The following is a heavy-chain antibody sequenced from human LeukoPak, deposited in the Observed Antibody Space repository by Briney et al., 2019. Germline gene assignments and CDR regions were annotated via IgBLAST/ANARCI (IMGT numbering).Heavy chain of an antibody. V-gene: IGHV2-5*02. CDR3: AHMTGAGSHPYSDY. CDR1: GISLSSSEVG. CDR2: IYGDDDK. J-gene: IGHJ4*02. Sequence: SGPTLVNPTETLTLTCTFSGISLSSSEVGVGWIRQTPGKALEWLALIYGDDDKRYSPSLQSRLTITKDTSKVQVVLTMTNMDPVDTATYYCAHMTGAGSHPYSDYWGQGTLVTVSS.